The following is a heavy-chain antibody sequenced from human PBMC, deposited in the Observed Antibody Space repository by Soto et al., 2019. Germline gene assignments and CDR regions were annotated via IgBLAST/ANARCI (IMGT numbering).Heavy chain of an antibody. V-gene: IGHV3-23*01. CDR3: AKDYASPSIAAAGLPNY. CDR2: ISGSGGST. J-gene: IGHJ4*02. D-gene: IGHD6-13*01. Sequence: GGSLRLSCAASGFTFSSYAMSWVRQAPGKGLEWVSAISGSGGSTYYADSVKGRFTISRDNSKNTLYLQMNSLRAEDTAVYYCAKDYASPSIAAAGLPNYWGQGTLVTVSS. CDR1: GFTFSSYA.